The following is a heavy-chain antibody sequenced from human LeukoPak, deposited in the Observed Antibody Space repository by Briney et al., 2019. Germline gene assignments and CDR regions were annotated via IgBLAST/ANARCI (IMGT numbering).Heavy chain of an antibody. CDR1: GFTFSSYG. CDR2: ISGSGGST. Sequence: PGGSLRLSCAASGFTFSSYGMSWVRQAPGKGLEWVSAISGSGGSTYYADSVKGRFTISRDNSKNTLYLQMNSLRAEDAAVYYCANLGFGERGGYWGQGTLVTVSS. J-gene: IGHJ4*02. CDR3: ANLGFGERGGY. D-gene: IGHD3-10*01. V-gene: IGHV3-23*01.